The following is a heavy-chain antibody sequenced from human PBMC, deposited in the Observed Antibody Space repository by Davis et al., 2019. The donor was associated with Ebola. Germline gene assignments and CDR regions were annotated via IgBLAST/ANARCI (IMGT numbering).Heavy chain of an antibody. CDR1: GYTFTSYG. J-gene: IGHJ6*02. CDR3: ARVVSVTPDWNYYYGMDV. V-gene: IGHV1-18*01. Sequence: ASVKVSCKASGYTFTSYGISWVRQAPGQGLEWMGWISAYNGNTNYAQKFQGRVTITRDTSASTAYMELSSLRSEDTAVYYCARVVSVTPDWNYYYGMDVWGQGTTVTVSS. D-gene: IGHD4-11*01. CDR2: ISAYNGNT.